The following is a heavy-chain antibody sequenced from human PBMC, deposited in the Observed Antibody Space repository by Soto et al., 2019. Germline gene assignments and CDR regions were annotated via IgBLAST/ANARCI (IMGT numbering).Heavy chain of an antibody. J-gene: IGHJ5*02. D-gene: IGHD2-15*01. V-gene: IGHV4-61*01. CDR3: ARDIGLSKDLFGFDP. Sequence: QVQLQESGPGLVKPSETLSLTCTVSGGSVSSGSYYWSWIRQPPGKGLEWIGYIYYSGSTNYNPSLKSRVTISVDTSKNQFSLKLSSVTAADTAVYYCARDIGLSKDLFGFDPWGQGTLVTVSS. CDR2: IYYSGST. CDR1: GGSVSSGSYY.